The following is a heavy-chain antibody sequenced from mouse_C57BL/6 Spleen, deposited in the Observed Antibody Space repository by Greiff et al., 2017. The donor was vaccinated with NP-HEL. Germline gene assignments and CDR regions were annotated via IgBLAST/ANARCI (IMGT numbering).Heavy chain of an antibody. D-gene: IGHD1-1*01. V-gene: IGHV1-82*01. CDR1: GYAFSSSW. J-gene: IGHJ2*01. CDR3: ARERRDYYGSSFDY. CDR2: IYPGDGDT. Sequence: QVQLKQSGPELVKPGASVKISCKASGYAFSSSWMNWVKQRPGKGLEWIGRIYPGDGDTNYNGKFKGKATLTADKSSSTAYMQLSSLTSEDSAVYFCARERRDYYGSSFDYWGQGTTLTVSS.